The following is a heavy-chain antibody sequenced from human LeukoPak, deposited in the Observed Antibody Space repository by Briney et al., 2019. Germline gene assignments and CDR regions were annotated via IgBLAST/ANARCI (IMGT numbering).Heavy chain of an antibody. Sequence: PSETLSLTCTVSGGSISSYYWSWIRQPPGKGLEWIGYIYYSGSTNYNPSLKSRATISVDTSKNQSSLKLSSVTAADTAVYYCARDDGDYGGYYFDYWGQGTLVTVSS. CDR1: GGSISSYY. CDR2: IYYSGST. CDR3: ARDDGDYGGYYFDY. D-gene: IGHD4-17*01. V-gene: IGHV4-59*01. J-gene: IGHJ4*02.